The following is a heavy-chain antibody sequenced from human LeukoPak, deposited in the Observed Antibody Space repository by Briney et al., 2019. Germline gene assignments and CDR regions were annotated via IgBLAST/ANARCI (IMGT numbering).Heavy chain of an antibody. J-gene: IGHJ4*02. D-gene: IGHD2-15*01. CDR3: ANSGVSDY. CDR1: GFTFSNYA. Sequence: PGGSLRLSCAASGFTFSNYAMSWIRQSPGKGLEWIGEINDSGSTNYNPSLKSRATISVDASKNQFSLKLSSVTAADTAVYYCANSGVSDYWGQGTLVTVSS. CDR2: INDSGST. V-gene: IGHV4-34*08.